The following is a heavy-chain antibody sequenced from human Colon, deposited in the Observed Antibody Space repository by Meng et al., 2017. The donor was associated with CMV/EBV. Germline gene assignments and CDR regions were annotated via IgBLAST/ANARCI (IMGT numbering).Heavy chain of an antibody. CDR1: GGSISSNSYY. Sequence: SETLSLTCTVSGGSISSNSYYWGWIRQPPGKGLEWIGSIYYSGSTYYNPSLKSRVTISVDTSKNQFSLKLSSVTAADTAVYYCARTVAGEYFDYWGQGTLVTVSS. D-gene: IGHD6-19*01. J-gene: IGHJ4*02. CDR3: ARTVAGEYFDY. V-gene: IGHV4-39*07. CDR2: IYYSGST.